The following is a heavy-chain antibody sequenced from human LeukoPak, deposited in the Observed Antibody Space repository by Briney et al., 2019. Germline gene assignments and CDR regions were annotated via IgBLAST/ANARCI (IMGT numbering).Heavy chain of an antibody. D-gene: IGHD3-10*01. V-gene: IGHV4-38-2*02. CDR2: IYHSGST. Sequence: PSETLSLTCTVSGYSISSGCYWGWIRQPPGKGLEWIGSIYHSGSTYYNPSLESRVTISVDTSKNQFSLKLSSVTAADTAVYYCALNRYYGSNWFDPWGQGTLVTVSS. CDR1: GYSISSGCY. CDR3: ALNRYYGSNWFDP. J-gene: IGHJ5*02.